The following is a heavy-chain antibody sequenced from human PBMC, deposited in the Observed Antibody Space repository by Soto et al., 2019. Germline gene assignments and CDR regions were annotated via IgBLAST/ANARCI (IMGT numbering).Heavy chain of an antibody. CDR2: IFPSDSDT. CDR1: GYKFTSSW. V-gene: IGHV5-51*01. Sequence: PVESVTISGRTSGYKFTSSWIAWVLQMPGKGLEWMGIIFPSDSDTRYSPSFQGQVTISADRSTSTVFLQWASLKASDTAVYFCARKDKSGYFNWFDPWGQGTMVTVSS. D-gene: IGHD3-22*01. CDR3: ARKDKSGYFNWFDP. J-gene: IGHJ5*02.